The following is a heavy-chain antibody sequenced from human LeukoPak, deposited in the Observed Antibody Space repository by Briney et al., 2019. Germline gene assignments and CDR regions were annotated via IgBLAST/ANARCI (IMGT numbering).Heavy chain of an antibody. CDR1: GFTVSRNY. CDR2: IYSGVST. CDR3: ARDAQRIRKGAFDI. Sequence: PGGSLRLSCAASGFTVSRNYKRRVRQDPGAGMEGAAVIYSGVSTYYADSVKGRFTISRDNSKNTLYLQMNSLRAEDTAVYYCARDAQRIRKGAFDIWGQGTMVTVSS. J-gene: IGHJ3*02. D-gene: IGHD1-1*01. V-gene: IGHV3-53*01.